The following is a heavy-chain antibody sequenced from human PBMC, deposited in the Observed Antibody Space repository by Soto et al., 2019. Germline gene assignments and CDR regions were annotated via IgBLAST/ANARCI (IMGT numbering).Heavy chain of an antibody. CDR2: INPNSGGT. V-gene: IGHV1-2*04. J-gene: IGHJ3*02. Sequence: ASVKVSCKASGYTFTGYYMHWVRQAPGQGLEWMGWINPNSGGTNYAQKFQGWVTMTRDTSISTAYMELSRLRSDDTAVYYCARVAAAGPTDAFDIWGQGTMVTVSS. D-gene: IGHD6-13*01. CDR1: GYTFTGYY. CDR3: ARVAAAGPTDAFDI.